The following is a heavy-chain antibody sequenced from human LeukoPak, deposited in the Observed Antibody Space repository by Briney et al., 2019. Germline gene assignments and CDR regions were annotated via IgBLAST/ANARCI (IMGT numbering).Heavy chain of an antibody. CDR1: GFTFDDYA. CDR2: ISWNSGSI. D-gene: IGHD6-19*01. J-gene: IGHJ4*02. V-gene: IGHV3-9*01. Sequence: GRSLRLSRAASGFTFDDYAMHWVRQAPGKGLEWVSGISWNSGSIGYADSVKGRFTISRDNAKNSLYLQVNCLRAEDTAVYYCAKDKFSSGLLDYWGQGTLVTVSS. CDR3: AKDKFSSGLLDY.